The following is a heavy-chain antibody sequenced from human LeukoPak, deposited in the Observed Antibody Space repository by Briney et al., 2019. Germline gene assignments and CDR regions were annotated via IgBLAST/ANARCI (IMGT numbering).Heavy chain of an antibody. Sequence: QPGGSLRLSCAASGFTFSSYEMNWVRQAPGKGLEWVSYISSSSGTIYYADSVKGRFTISRDNAKNSLYLQMNSLRAEDTAVYYCARLPGTMVRGVIMENYYYYYMDVWGKGTTVTISS. CDR2: ISSSSGTI. CDR3: ARLPGTMVRGVIMENYYYYYMDV. J-gene: IGHJ6*03. D-gene: IGHD3-10*01. V-gene: IGHV3-48*03. CDR1: GFTFSSYE.